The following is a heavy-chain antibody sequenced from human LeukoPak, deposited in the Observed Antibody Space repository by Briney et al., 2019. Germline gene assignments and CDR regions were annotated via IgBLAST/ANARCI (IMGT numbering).Heavy chain of an antibody. CDR1: GGSISSYY. CDR2: IYYSGST. CDR3: ARGLLSFMIAAPPDAFDI. Sequence: PSETLSLTCTVSGGSISSYYWSWIRQPPGKGLEWIGYIYYSGSTNYNPSLKSRVTISVDTSKNQFSLKLSSVTAADTAVYYCARGLLSFMIAAPPDAFDIWGQGTMVTVSS. V-gene: IGHV4-59*01. D-gene: IGHD6-6*01. J-gene: IGHJ3*02.